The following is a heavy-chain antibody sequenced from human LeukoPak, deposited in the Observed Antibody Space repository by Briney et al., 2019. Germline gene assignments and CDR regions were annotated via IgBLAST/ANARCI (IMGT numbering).Heavy chain of an antibody. J-gene: IGHJ6*02. V-gene: IGHV3-9*01. D-gene: IGHD3-10*01. CDR1: GFTFDDYA. CDR3: AKGSSSGSYFSLYYYYGMDV. CDR2: ISWNSGSI. Sequence: PGGSLRLSCAASGFTFDDYAMHWVRQAPGKGLEWVSGISWNSGSIGYADSVKGRFTISRDNAKNSLYLQMNSLRAEDTALYYCAKGSSSGSYFSLYYYYGMDVWGQGTTVTVSS.